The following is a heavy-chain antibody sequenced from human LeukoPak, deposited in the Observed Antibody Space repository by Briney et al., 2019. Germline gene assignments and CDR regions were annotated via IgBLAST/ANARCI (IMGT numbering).Heavy chain of an antibody. D-gene: IGHD3-3*01. J-gene: IGHJ4*02. CDR3: ARDKDFGYDY. Sequence: SETLSLTCTVSGGSISSSSYYWGWIRQPPGKGLEWIGSIYYSGSTYYNPSLKSRVTMSVDTSKNQFSLKLSSVTAADTAVYYCARDKDFGYDYWGQGTLVTVSS. CDR1: GGSISSSSYY. CDR2: IYYSGST. V-gene: IGHV4-39*07.